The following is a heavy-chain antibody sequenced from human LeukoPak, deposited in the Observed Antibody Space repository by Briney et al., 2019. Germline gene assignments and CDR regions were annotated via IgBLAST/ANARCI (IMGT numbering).Heavy chain of an antibody. Sequence: PGGSLRLSCAASGFTLSDLFFYWVRQAPGKGREWVGRSRNKANRYTTEFVASVKGRFTISRDDSRNSLYLQMNSLRVEDPAVYYCARGFDSRSGWNFDLPGQGTLVTVSS. CDR2: SRNKANRYTT. CDR1: GFTLSDLF. CDR3: ARGFDSRSGWNFDL. V-gene: IGHV3-72*01. D-gene: IGHD6-19*01. J-gene: IGHJ4*02.